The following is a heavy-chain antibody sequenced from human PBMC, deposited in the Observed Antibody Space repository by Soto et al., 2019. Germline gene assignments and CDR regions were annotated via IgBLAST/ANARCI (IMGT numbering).Heavy chain of an antibody. V-gene: IGHV3-48*01. Sequence: GGSLRLSCAASGLTFDTYNFNWVRQAPGKGMEWLSYISYSGGTISYADSVKGRFTISRDGAKNSLYLQMINLRAEDTAVYYCARLSPPYYYYYMDVWGKGTSVTVSS. CDR2: ISYSGGTI. J-gene: IGHJ6*03. CDR1: GLTFDTYN. CDR3: ARLSPPYYYYYMDV.